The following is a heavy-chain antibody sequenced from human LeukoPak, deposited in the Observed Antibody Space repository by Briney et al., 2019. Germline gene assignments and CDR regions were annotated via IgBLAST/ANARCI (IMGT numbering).Heavy chain of an antibody. CDR3: ARGRLWKDY. D-gene: IGHD5-18*01. Sequence: SQTLSLTCTISGDSVSSSSSVWNWIRQSPSRGLEWLGRTYYRSKWYNDYAVSVKSRMTINPDTSKNQFSLQLNSVTPEDTAVYYCARGRLWKDYWGQGTLVTVSS. V-gene: IGHV6-1*01. J-gene: IGHJ4*02. CDR2: TYYRSKWYN. CDR1: GDSVSSSSSV.